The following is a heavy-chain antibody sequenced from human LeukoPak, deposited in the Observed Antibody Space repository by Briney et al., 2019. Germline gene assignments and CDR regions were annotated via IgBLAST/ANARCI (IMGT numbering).Heavy chain of an antibody. CDR1: GYTFTRYG. CDR2: ISAYNGNT. D-gene: IGHD3-22*01. J-gene: IGHJ4*02. Sequence: ASVKVSCKASGYTFTRYGITWVRQAPGQGLEWMGWISAYNGNTNYAQKLQGRVTMTTDTSTSTAYMELRSLRSGDTAVYYCARSPYYYDSSGYSLPYYFDYWGQGTLVTVSS. CDR3: ARSPYYYDSSGYSLPYYFDY. V-gene: IGHV1-18*01.